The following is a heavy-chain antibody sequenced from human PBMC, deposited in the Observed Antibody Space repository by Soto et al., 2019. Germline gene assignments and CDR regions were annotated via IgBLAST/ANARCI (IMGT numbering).Heavy chain of an antibody. Sequence: VASVKVSCKASGGTFSSYAISWVRQAPGQGLEWMGGIIPIFGTANYAQKFQGRVTITADESTSTAYMELSSLRSEDTAVYYCARDLGYSSSWYGDYYFDYWGQGTLVTVSS. V-gene: IGHV1-69*13. D-gene: IGHD6-13*01. CDR2: IIPIFGTA. CDR3: ARDLGYSSSWYGDYYFDY. CDR1: GGTFSSYA. J-gene: IGHJ4*02.